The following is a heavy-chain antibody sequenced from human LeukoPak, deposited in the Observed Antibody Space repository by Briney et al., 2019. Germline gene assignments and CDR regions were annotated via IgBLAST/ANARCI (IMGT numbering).Heavy chain of an antibody. D-gene: IGHD6-13*01. CDR2: ISGSGGST. J-gene: IGHJ4*02. CDR3: AKGWGGIAGDYFDY. Sequence: GGSLRLSCAGSGFDFDDYAMSWVRQAPGKGLEWVSAISGSGGSTYYADSVKGRFTISRDNSKNTLYLQMNSLRAEDTAVYYCAKGWGGIAGDYFDYWGQGTLVTVSS. CDR1: GFDFDDYA. V-gene: IGHV3-23*01.